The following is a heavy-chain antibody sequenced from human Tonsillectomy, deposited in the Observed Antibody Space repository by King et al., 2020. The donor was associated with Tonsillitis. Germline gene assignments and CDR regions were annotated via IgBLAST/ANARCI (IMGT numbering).Heavy chain of an antibody. CDR1: GYSFPNYW. CDR3: ARLLGYCGSTSCNNYWYFDL. CDR2: IYPDDSDT. Sequence: VQLVQSGAEVKKPGESLTISCKGSGYSFPNYWIAWVRQMPGKGLEWMGLIYPDDSDTKYSPSFRGQVTISADKSISTAYLQWHSLKASDTAMYYCARLLGYCGSTSCNNYWYFDLWGRGTLVTVSS. V-gene: IGHV5-51*01. D-gene: IGHD2-2*01. J-gene: IGHJ2*01.